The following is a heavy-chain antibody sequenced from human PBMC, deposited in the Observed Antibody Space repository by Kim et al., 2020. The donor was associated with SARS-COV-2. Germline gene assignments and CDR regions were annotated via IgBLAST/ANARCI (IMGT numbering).Heavy chain of an antibody. D-gene: IGHD1-26*01. Sequence: ADSVEGRFTISRDNAKRTVYLQMNSLRAEDTAVYYCARNHLISGSNAVAYWGQGTLVTVSS. J-gene: IGHJ4*02. V-gene: IGHV3-74*01. CDR3: ARNHLISGSNAVAY.